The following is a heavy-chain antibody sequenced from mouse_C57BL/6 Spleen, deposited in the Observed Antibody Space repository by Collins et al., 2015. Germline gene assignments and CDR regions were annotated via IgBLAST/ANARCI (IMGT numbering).Heavy chain of an antibody. Sequence: QVQVQQSGAELARPGASVRLSCKASDFSFTSYVIRWMKQRTGQGLEWIGELYPRSGSKHYNEKFKDKATLTVDKSSSTAYMQLSSLTSEDSAVYYCANSLYYYGSSSDYWGQGTTLTVSS. J-gene: IGHJ2*01. CDR1: DFSFTSYV. CDR3: ANSLYYYGSSSDY. CDR2: LYPRSGSK. V-gene: IGHV1-81*01. D-gene: IGHD1-1*01.